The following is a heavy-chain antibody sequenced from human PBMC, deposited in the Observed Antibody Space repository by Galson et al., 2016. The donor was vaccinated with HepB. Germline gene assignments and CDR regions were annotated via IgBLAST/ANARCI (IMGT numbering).Heavy chain of an antibody. Sequence: SLRLSCAASGFTFSNFAMTWVRQAPGKGLEWVSLISGSGGGIYYADSVKGRFTISRDNSKNTLYLHMSGLRAEDTAVYYCATENPGIAVAALDYWGQGTLVTVSS. D-gene: IGHD6-19*01. CDR2: ISGSGGGI. CDR1: GFTFSNFA. V-gene: IGHV3-23*01. CDR3: ATENPGIAVAALDY. J-gene: IGHJ4*02.